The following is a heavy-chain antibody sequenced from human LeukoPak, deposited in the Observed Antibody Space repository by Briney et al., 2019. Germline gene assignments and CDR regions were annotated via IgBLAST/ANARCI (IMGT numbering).Heavy chain of an antibody. CDR3: ARDAGNSGYGCDL. D-gene: IGHD5-12*01. CDR2: LRYTGET. Sequence: HPGGSLRLSCVASGFTFSSYAMSWVRQAPGKGLEWVSHLRYTGETFYADSVKGRFTISRDNVRNSLYLQMNSLRAEDTAMYYCARDAGNSGYGCDLWGQGTLVTVSS. CDR1: GFTFSSYA. V-gene: IGHV3-48*01. J-gene: IGHJ5*02.